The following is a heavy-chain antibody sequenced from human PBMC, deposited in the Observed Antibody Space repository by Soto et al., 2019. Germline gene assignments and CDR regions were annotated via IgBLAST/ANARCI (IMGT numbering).Heavy chain of an antibody. J-gene: IGHJ4*02. CDR1: GFTFSSYG. V-gene: IGHV3-30*18. CDR3: AKEGGYCSSTSCLYFDY. CDR2: ISYDGSNK. Sequence: GGSLRLSCAASGFTFSSYGMHWVRQAPGKGLEWVAVISYDGSNKYYADSVKGRFTISRDNSKNTLYLQMNSLRAEDTAVYYCAKEGGYCSSTSCLYFDYWGQGTLVTVSS. D-gene: IGHD2-2*03.